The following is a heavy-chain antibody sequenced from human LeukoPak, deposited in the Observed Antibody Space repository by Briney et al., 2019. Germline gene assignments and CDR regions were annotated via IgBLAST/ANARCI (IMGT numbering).Heavy chain of an antibody. D-gene: IGHD3-10*01. V-gene: IGHV4-30-2*01. CDR2: IYLSGST. CDR1: GGSISSGGYS. J-gene: IGHJ5*02. CDR3: ARVPGGGYGSGSYSWFDP. Sequence: SQTLSLTCAVSGGSISSGGYSWSWIRQPPGKGLEWIGYIYLSGSTYYNPSLKSRVTISVDRSKNQFSLKLSSVTAADTAVYYCARVPGGGYGSGSYSWFDPWGQGTLVTVSS.